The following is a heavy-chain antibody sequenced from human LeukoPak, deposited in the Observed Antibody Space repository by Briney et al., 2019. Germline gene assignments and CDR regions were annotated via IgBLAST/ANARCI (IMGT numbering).Heavy chain of an antibody. CDR2: ISSSSYI. V-gene: IGHV3-21*04. CDR3: AKDYGDSYEFDAFDI. CDR1: GFTFSSYS. J-gene: IGHJ3*02. Sequence: GGSLRLSCAASGFTFSSYSMNWVRQAPGKGLEWVSSISSSSYIYYADSVKGRFTISRDNAKNSLYLQMNSLRAEDMALYYCAKDYGDSYEFDAFDIWGQGTMVTVSS. D-gene: IGHD5-24*01.